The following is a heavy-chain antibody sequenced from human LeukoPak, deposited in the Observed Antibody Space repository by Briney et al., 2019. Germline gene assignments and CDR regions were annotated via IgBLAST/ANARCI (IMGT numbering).Heavy chain of an antibody. CDR1: GGTFSSYS. CDR2: IIPLFVTP. D-gene: IGHD2-2*01. J-gene: IGHJ3*02. CDR3: ARERLGYCGSTSCYDAFDI. V-gene: IGHV1-69*13. Sequence: SVKVSCKASGGTFSSYSVSWVRQAPGHGLEWMGGIIPLFVTPNYAQKFQGRVTITADESTKIAYMELRSLRSDDTAIYYCARERLGYCGSTSCYDAFDIWGQGTMVTVSS.